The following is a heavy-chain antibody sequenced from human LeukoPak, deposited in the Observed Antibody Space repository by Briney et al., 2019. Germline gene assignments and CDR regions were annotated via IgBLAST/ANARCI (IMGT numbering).Heavy chain of an antibody. CDR2: IYYSGST. D-gene: IGHD3-10*01. CDR1: GGSIISSSYY. Sequence: PSETLSLTCTVSGGSIISSSYYWGWIRQPPGNGLEWIGSIYYSGSTYYNPCLKSRVTISVDTSKNQCSLKLSSVTAADTAVYYCARLGDWFDPWGQGTLVTVSS. J-gene: IGHJ5*02. V-gene: IGHV4-39*01. CDR3: ARLGDWFDP.